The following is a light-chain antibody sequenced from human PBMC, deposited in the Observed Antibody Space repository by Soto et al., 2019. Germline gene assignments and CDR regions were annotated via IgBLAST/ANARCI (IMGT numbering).Light chain of an antibody. CDR1: QSVLYSSNNKNY. Sequence: DIVMTQSPDSLAVSLGERATINCKSSQSVLYSSNNKNYLAWYQQRPGQPPKLLIYWASTRESGVPDRFSGSGSVTDFTLTITSLQAEDLAVYYCQQNESTPPSFGQGTKLDIK. CDR3: QQNESTPPS. CDR2: WAS. V-gene: IGKV4-1*01. J-gene: IGKJ2*01.